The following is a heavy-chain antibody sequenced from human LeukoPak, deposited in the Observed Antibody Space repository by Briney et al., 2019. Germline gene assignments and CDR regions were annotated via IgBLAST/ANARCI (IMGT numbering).Heavy chain of an antibody. D-gene: IGHD3-22*01. CDR2: ISSSSSYI. CDR1: GFTFSSYS. CDR3: ARDRAYYDSRYFDY. J-gene: IGHJ4*02. V-gene: IGHV3-21*01. Sequence: GGSLRLSCAASGFTFSSYSMNWVRQAPGHGLGWVSSISSSSSYIYYADSVKGRFTISRDNAKNSLYLQMNSLRAEDTAVYYCARDRAYYDSRYFDYWGQGTLVTVSS.